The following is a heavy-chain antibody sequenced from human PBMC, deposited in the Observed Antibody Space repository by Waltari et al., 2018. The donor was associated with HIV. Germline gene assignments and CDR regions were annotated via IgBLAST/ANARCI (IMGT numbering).Heavy chain of an antibody. CDR3: VRENDFGTIFFNYYYAMDV. CDR1: GFTFSSHW. J-gene: IGHJ6*02. Sequence: MQLVESGGGLVQRGGSLRLSCAASGFTFSSHWMSWVRQAPGKALEWVAKIKDDGNEKYYVNSVRGRFTISRDNANNSVYLEMNRLSYEDTTVYYCVRENDFGTIFFNYYYAMDVWGQWTSVTVSS. D-gene: IGHD3-3*01. CDR2: IKDDGNEK. V-gene: IGHV3-7*01.